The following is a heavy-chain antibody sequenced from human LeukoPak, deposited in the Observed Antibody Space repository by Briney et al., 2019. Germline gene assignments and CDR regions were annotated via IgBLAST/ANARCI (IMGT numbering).Heavy chain of an antibody. D-gene: IGHD7-27*01. CDR1: GYTFTSYY. V-gene: IGHV1-46*01. CDR3: ARSSGRSPNWDYMDV. Sequence: SVKVSCKASGYTFTSYYMHWVRQAPGQGLEWRVIINPSGGSTSYAQKFKGRVTMTRDTSTSTVYMELSSLRSEDTAVYYCARSSGRSPNWDYMDVWGKGTTVTISS. J-gene: IGHJ6*03. CDR2: INPSGGST.